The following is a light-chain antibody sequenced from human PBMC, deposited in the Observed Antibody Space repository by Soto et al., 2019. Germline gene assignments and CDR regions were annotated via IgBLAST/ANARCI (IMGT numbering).Light chain of an antibody. J-gene: IGLJ3*02. Sequence: QSVLTQPPSASGSPGQSVTISCTGTTSDIGAYNYVSWYQQRPGKAPKLIIYEVTRRPSGISNRFSGSKSDNTASLTISGLQAEDEADYYCSSYRTNSTWVFGGGTKLTVL. CDR1: TSDIGAYNY. CDR3: SSYRTNSTWV. V-gene: IGLV2-14*01. CDR2: EVT.